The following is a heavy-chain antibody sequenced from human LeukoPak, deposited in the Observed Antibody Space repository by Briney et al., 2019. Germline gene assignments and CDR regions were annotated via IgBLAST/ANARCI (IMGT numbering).Heavy chain of an antibody. Sequence: PSETPSLTCTVSGGSISSSSYYWGWIRQPPGKGLEWIGSIYYSGSTYYNPSLKSRVTISVDTSKNQFSLKLSSVTAADTAVYYCARLPRDGYNDYWGQGTLVTVSS. D-gene: IGHD5-24*01. V-gene: IGHV4-39*01. J-gene: IGHJ4*02. CDR1: GGSISSSSYY. CDR3: ARLPRDGYNDY. CDR2: IYYSGST.